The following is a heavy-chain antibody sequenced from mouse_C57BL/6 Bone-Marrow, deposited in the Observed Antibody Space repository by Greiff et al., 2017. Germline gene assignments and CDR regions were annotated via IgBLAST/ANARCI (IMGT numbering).Heavy chain of an antibody. CDR3: ALFITTVVAPF. V-gene: IGHV1-82*01. Sequence: VQLQEPGPELVKPGASVKISCKASGYAFSSSWMNWVKQRPGKGLEWIGRIYPGDGDTNYNGKFKGKATLTADKSSSTAYMQLSSLTSEDSAVYFCALFITTVVAPFWGQGTTLTVSS. CDR1: GYAFSSSW. D-gene: IGHD1-1*01. CDR2: IYPGDGDT. J-gene: IGHJ2*01.